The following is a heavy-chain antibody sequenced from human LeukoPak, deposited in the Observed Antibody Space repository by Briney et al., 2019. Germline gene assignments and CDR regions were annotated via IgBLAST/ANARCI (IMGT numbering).Heavy chain of an antibody. V-gene: IGHV4-61*02. D-gene: IGHD3/OR15-3a*01. CDR2: IYTSGST. Sequence: SQTLSLTCTVSGGSISSGSYYWSWIRQPAGKGLEWIGRIYTSGSTNYNPSLKSRVTISVDTSKNQFSLKLSSVTATDTAVYYCARGFGHVAFDIWGQGTMVTVSS. J-gene: IGHJ3*02. CDR1: GGSISSGSYY. CDR3: ARGFGHVAFDI.